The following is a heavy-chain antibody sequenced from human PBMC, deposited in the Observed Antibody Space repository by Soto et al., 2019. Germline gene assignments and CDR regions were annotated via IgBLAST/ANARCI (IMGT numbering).Heavy chain of an antibody. Sequence: QVQLVESGGGVVQPGRSLRLSCAASGFTFSSYAMHWVRQAPGKGLEWVAVISYDGSNKYYADSVKGRFTISRDNSKNTLYLQMRSLRAEDTAVYDCARGVGGGRRYGDGEYWGEGSLVAVAS. CDR2: ISYDGSNK. CDR3: ARGVGGGRRYGDGEY. V-gene: IGHV3-30-3*01. CDR1: GFTFSSYA. J-gene: IGHJ4*02. D-gene: IGHD4-17*01.